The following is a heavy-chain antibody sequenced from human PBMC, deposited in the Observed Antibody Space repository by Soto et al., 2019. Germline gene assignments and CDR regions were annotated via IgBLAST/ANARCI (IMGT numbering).Heavy chain of an antibody. D-gene: IGHD3-22*01. CDR1: GGSIISTISY. Sequence: SETLSLTCTVSGGSIISTISYWGWIRQPPGKGLEWIGSIHYSGSTYYNPSLKSRVTISVDTSKNPFSLKLSSVTAADTAVYYCASVNEGYYVSSGYTGGGDAFAIWRQGTMVTVSS. CDR2: IHYSGST. J-gene: IGHJ3*02. CDR3: ASVNEGYYVSSGYTGGGDAFAI. V-gene: IGHV4-39*07.